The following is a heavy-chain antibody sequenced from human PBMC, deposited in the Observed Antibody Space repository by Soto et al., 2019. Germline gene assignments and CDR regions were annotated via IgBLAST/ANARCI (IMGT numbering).Heavy chain of an antibody. CDR2: ISYDGSNK. D-gene: IGHD1-26*01. CDR1: GFTFRSYG. V-gene: IGHV3-30*18. Sequence: VGSLRLSCAASGFTFRSYGMHWVRQAPGKGLEWVAVISYDGSNKYYADSVKGRFTISRDNSKNTLYLQMNSLRAEDTAVYYCAKGRVGSTSNAFDIWGQGTMVTVSS. CDR3: AKGRVGSTSNAFDI. J-gene: IGHJ3*02.